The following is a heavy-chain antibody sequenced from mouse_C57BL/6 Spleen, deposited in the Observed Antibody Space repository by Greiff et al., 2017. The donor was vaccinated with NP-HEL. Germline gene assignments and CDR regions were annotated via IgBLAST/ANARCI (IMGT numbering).Heavy chain of an antibody. V-gene: IGHV5-6*01. D-gene: IGHD1-1*01. CDR1: GFTFSSYG. CDR2: ISSGGSYT. CDR3: ARGGTTVVPYAMDY. J-gene: IGHJ4*01. Sequence: EVHLVESGGDLVKPGGSLKLSCAASGFTFSSYGMSWVRQTPDKRLEWVATISSGGSYTYYRDSVKGRFTISRDNAKNTLYLQMSILKSEDTAMYYCARGGTTVVPYAMDYWGQGTSVTVSS.